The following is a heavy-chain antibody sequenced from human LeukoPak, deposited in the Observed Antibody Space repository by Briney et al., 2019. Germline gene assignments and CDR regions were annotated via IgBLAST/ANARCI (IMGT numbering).Heavy chain of an antibody. J-gene: IGHJ5*02. CDR3: ARGDYYGSESYWHTKWFDP. V-gene: IGHV1-69*05. CDR2: IIPVFGTA. Sequence: SVKVSCKASGGTFNSHVIRWVRQAPGQGLEWMGGIIPVFGTANYAQKFQGRVTITTDESTTTAYMEMSSLRSEDTAVYYCARGDYYGSESYWHTKWFDPWGQGTLVTVSS. D-gene: IGHD3-10*01. CDR1: GGTFNSHV.